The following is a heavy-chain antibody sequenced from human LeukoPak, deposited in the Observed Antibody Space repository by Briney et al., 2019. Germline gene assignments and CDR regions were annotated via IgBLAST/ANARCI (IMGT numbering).Heavy chain of an antibody. V-gene: IGHV4-34*01. J-gene: IGHJ5*02. Sequence: SETLSLTCTVFGESFSDHYWSWIRQSPEKGLEWIGEINYNGNTNYNPSLKSRATLSVDTSTSQFSLNLTSVTAADTAIYYCARGLFKKSWNSPFDPWGQGTLLTVSS. D-gene: IGHD1-7*01. CDR2: INYNGNT. CDR3: ARGLFKKSWNSPFDP. CDR1: GESFSDHY.